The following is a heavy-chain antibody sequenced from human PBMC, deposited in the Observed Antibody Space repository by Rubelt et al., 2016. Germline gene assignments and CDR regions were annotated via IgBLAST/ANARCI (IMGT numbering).Heavy chain of an antibody. J-gene: IGHJ4*02. D-gene: IGHD6-13*01. CDR1: GGSISRSNW. CDR3: ARPVGSSWYYFDY. Sequence: QVQLQESGPGLVKPSGTLSLTCAVSGGSISRSNWWSWVRQPPGKGLEWIGSIYYSGSTYYNTSLKSRVTISEDTAKNQVSLRLGSVTAADTAVYYCARPVGSSWYYFDYWGQGTLVTVSS. CDR2: IYYSGST. V-gene: IGHV4-4*02.